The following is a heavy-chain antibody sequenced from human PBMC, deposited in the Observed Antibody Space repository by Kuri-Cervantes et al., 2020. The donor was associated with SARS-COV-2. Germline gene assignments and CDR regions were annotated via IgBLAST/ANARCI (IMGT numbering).Heavy chain of an antibody. J-gene: IGHJ6*02. Sequence: GSLRLSCTVSGGSISSYYWSWIRQPPGKGLEWIGYIYYRGSTYYNPSLKSRVTISVDTSKNQFSLKLSSVTAADTAVYYCARHGDFYRYYYYGMDVWGQGTAVTVSS. V-gene: IGHV4-59*04. CDR1: GGSISSYY. D-gene: IGHD3-3*01. CDR3: ARHGDFYRYYYYGMDV. CDR2: IYYRGST.